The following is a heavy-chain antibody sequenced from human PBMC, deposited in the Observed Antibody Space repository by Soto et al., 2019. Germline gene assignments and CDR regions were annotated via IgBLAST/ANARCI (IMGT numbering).Heavy chain of an antibody. D-gene: IGHD1-26*01. V-gene: IGHV4-59*01. J-gene: IGHJ4*02. CDR3: ARQGPGGVDY. Sequence: PSETLSFTCTISGGSISSYYWSWIRQPPGKGLEWIGYIYYSGSTNYNPSLKSRVTISVDTSKNQFSLKLSSVTAADTAVYYCARQGPGGVDYWGQGTLVTVSS. CDR1: GGSISSYY. CDR2: IYYSGST.